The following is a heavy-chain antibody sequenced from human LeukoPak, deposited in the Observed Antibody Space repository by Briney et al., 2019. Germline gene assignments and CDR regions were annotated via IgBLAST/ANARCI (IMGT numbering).Heavy chain of an antibody. Sequence: SETLSLTCTVSGGSISSGSYYWSWIRQPAGKGLEWIGCIYYTGSTNYKPSLKSRVTISVDTSKNQFSLKLRSVTAADTAVYYCARVRRVFKRNLGRSTEYYDNYYMDVWGKGTTVTVSS. CDR2: IYYTGST. V-gene: IGHV4-61*10. D-gene: IGHD1-14*01. J-gene: IGHJ6*03. CDR3: ARVRRVFKRNLGRSTEYYDNYYMDV. CDR1: GGSISSGSYY.